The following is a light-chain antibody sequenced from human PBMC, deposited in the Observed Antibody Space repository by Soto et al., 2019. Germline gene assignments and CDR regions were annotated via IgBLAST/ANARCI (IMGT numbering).Light chain of an antibody. CDR2: GAS. J-gene: IGKJ5*01. CDR1: QTFSNNY. CDR3: QQRSNWPPT. V-gene: IGKV3D-20*02. Sequence: EIVLAQSPGTLSLSPGERATLSCRASQTFSNNYLAWYQQKPGQAPRLLIYGASSRATGIPDRFSGSGSGTDFTLTISSVEPEDFAVYYCQQRSNWPPTFGQGTRLEI.